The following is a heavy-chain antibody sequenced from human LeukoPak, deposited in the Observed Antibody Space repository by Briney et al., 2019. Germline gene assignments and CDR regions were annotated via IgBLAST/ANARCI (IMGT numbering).Heavy chain of an antibody. Sequence: GGSLRLSCAASEFTFSSYGMHWVRQAPGKGLEWVAFIRFDGGNKYYADSVMGRFTISRDNSKNTLYLQMNSLRAEDTAVYYCAKDHFPYRALCTFDYWGQGTLVTVSS. D-gene: IGHD3-3*02. J-gene: IGHJ4*02. V-gene: IGHV3-30*02. CDR1: EFTFSSYG. CDR2: IRFDGGNK. CDR3: AKDHFPYRALCTFDY.